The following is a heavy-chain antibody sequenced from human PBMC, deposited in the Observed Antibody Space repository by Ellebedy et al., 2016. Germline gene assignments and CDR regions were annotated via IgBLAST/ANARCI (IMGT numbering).Heavy chain of an antibody. D-gene: IGHD6-19*01. CDR3: ASTVAGFFDY. CDR2: INQDGSGK. J-gene: IGHJ4*02. V-gene: IGHV3-7*03. Sequence: GGSLRLSCAASGFKFSTYWMSWVRQAPGRGLEWVANINQDGSGKYYVDSVRGRFTISRDNANNSLYLQMSSLRAEDTAVYYCASTVAGFFDYWGQGTLVTVS. CDR1: GFKFSTYW.